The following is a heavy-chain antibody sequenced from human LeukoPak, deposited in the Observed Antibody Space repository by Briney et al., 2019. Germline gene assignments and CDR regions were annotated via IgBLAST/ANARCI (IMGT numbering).Heavy chain of an antibody. V-gene: IGHV6-1*01. CDR1: GDSVSSNSAA. CDR3: ARDYSREYSSGLAFDY. J-gene: IGHJ4*02. CDR2: TYYRSKWYN. Sequence: SQTLSLTCAISGDSVSSNSAAWNWIRQSPSRGLEWLGRTYYRSKWYNDYAVSVKSRITINPDTSKNQFSLQLNSVTPEDTAVYYCARDYSREYSSGLAFDYWGQGTLVTVSS. D-gene: IGHD6-19*01.